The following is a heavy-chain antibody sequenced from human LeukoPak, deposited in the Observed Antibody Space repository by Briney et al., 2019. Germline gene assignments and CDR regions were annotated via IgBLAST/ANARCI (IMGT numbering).Heavy chain of an antibody. CDR1: GGSISSSSYY. CDR2: IYYSGST. J-gene: IGHJ5*02. D-gene: IGHD3-10*01. CDR3: ARQALLWFGELFS. Sequence: SETLSLTCTVSGGSISSSSYYWGWIRQPPGKGLEWIGSIYYSGSTYYNPSLKSRVTISVDTSKNQFSLKLSSVTAADTAVYYCARQALLWFGELFSWGQGTLVTVSS. V-gene: IGHV4-39*01.